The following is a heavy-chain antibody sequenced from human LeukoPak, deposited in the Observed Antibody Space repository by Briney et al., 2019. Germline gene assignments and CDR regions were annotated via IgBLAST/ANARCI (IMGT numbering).Heavy chain of an antibody. CDR3: ASEGVVPAAMTDYYYYMDV. CDR1: GGSISSGSYY. V-gene: IGHV4-61*02. D-gene: IGHD2-2*01. J-gene: IGHJ6*03. CDR2: IYTSGST. Sequence: PSQTLSLTCTVSGGSISSGSYYWRWLRQPAGKGLEWIGRIYTSGSTNYNPSLKSRVTISVDTSKNQFSLKLSSVTAADTAVYYCASEGVVPAAMTDYYYYMDVWGKGTTVTVSS.